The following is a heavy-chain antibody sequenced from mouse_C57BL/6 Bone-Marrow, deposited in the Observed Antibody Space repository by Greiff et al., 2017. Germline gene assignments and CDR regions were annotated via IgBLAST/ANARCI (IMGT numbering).Heavy chain of an antibody. J-gene: IGHJ2*01. CDR2: ICPGGGT. Sequence: VQLQQSGPGLVAPSQRLSITCTVSGFSLTSYSISWVRQPPGKGLEWLGIICPGGGTTYYSSLQSRMSISKDNTKSKVFLKMNSLLTDETARDYCAKKPARGHYFDYWGQGTTLTVSS. CDR3: AKKPARGHYFDY. V-gene: IGHV2-9-1*01. CDR1: GFSLTSYS. D-gene: IGHD3-3*01.